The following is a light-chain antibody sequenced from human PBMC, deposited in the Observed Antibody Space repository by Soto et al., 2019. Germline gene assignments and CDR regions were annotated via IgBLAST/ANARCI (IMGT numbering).Light chain of an antibody. CDR3: SSFRSTTTL. CDR1: SSDIGGYNY. V-gene: IGLV2-14*01. J-gene: IGLJ2*01. CDR2: EVS. Sequence: SVLTQPASVSGSPGQSITISCTGTSSDIGGYNYVSWYQQHPGKAPKLMIYEVSNRPSGVSNRFSGSKSGNTASLTISGLQAEDEADYYCSSFRSTTTLFGGGTKVTVL.